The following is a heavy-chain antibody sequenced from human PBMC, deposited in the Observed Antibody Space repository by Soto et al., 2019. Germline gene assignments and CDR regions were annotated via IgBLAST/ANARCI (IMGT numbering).Heavy chain of an antibody. CDR2: ISAYNSNI. CDR1: GYTFSYDG. J-gene: IGHJ6*02. V-gene: IGHV1-18*01. CDR3: ARGGPTSADYYYGMDV. Sequence: QVQLVQSGAEVRKPGASVNVSCKASGYTFSYDGINWVRQAPGQGLEWMGWISAYNSNIEYAQKFQGRVTMTTDTSTSTAYMELRSLRSDDTAVYSCARGGPTSADYYYGMDVWGLGTTVTVSS. D-gene: IGHD3-10*01.